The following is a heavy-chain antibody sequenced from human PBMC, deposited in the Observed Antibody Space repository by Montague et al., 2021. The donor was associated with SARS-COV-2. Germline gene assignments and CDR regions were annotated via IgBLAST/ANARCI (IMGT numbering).Heavy chain of an antibody. J-gene: IGHJ6*02. Sequence: SETLSLTCAVYGGSFSGYYWSWIRQPPGKGLEWIGEINHSGSTNYNPSLKSRVTISVDTSKNQFFLKLSSVTAADTAVYYCARVRAVPAAMRIFSLGRSYYCMDVWGQGTTVTVSS. D-gene: IGHD2-2*01. CDR3: ARVRAVPAAMRIFSLGRSYYCMDV. V-gene: IGHV4-34*01. CDR2: INHSGST. CDR1: GGSFSGYY.